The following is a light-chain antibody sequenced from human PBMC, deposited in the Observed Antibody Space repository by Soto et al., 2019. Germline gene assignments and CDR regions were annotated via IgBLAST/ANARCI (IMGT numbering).Light chain of an antibody. CDR3: QQLFDSPIT. J-gene: IGKJ5*01. V-gene: IGKV1-12*01. CDR1: QGISTW. Sequence: DIQMPQSPSSVSASVVDSFTITFRASQGISTWLAWYQQKPGKAPKLLLYAASSLQSGVPSRFSGSGSGTDFTLTISSLQPEDFATYYCQQLFDSPITFGQGTRLEIK. CDR2: AAS.